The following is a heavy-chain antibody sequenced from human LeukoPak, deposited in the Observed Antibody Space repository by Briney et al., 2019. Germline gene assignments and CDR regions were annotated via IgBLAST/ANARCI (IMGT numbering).Heavy chain of an antibody. CDR3: ARGRWLPYYYMDV. D-gene: IGHD5-24*01. Sequence: SETLSLTCTVSGGSISSSSYYWGWIRQPPGKGLEWIGSIYYSGSTYYNPSLKSRVTISVDTSKNQFSLKLSSVTAADTAVYYCARGRWLPYYYMDVWGKGTTVTVSS. CDR1: GGSISSSSYY. V-gene: IGHV4-39*07. CDR2: IYYSGST. J-gene: IGHJ6*03.